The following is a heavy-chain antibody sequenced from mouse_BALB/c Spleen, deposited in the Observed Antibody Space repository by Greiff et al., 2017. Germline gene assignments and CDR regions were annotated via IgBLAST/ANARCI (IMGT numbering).Heavy chain of an antibody. CDR1: GYSITSDYA. Sequence: EVKLQESGPGLVKPSQSLSLTCTVTGYSITSDYAWNWIRQFPGNKLEWMGYISYSGSTSYNPSLKSRISITRDTSKNQFFLQLNSVTTEDTATYYCARSGDRYDDGYYAMDYWGQGTSVTVSS. D-gene: IGHD2-14*01. CDR3: ARSGDRYDDGYYAMDY. J-gene: IGHJ4*01. CDR2: ISYSGST. V-gene: IGHV3-2*02.